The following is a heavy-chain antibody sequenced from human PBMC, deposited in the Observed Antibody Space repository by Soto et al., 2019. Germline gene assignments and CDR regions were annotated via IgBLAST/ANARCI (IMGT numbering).Heavy chain of an antibody. J-gene: IGHJ5*01. Sequence: QVQLQQSGPRLVKPSQTLSLTCAISGDSVSTNSATWDWIRQSPSRGLEWLGRTYYRSKWYNDYSVSGKGRITINPDTANNPLSLMPVSVTPYDTAVYYCASLIGDSLLDSWGQGTLVTVSA. D-gene: IGHD3-16*02. CDR3: ASLIGDSLLDS. CDR2: TYYRSKWYN. V-gene: IGHV6-1*01. CDR1: GDSVSTNSAT.